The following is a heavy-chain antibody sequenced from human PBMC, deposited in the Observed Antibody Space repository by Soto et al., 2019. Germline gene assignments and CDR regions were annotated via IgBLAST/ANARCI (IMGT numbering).Heavy chain of an antibody. CDR1: CFNFYNYG. D-gene: IGHD1-7*01. CDR3: AKDRVGGTFYTPLAF. V-gene: IGHV3-30*18. J-gene: IGHJ4*02. Sequence: XGSLGLSCQASCFNFYNYGLHWVRQAPGKGLEWVAVITYDGSFQYYADSVKGRFTISRDNSKNTLSLHLNTLKPEDTAVYHCAKDRVGGTFYTPLAFWGQGTLVTVSS. CDR2: ITYDGSFQ.